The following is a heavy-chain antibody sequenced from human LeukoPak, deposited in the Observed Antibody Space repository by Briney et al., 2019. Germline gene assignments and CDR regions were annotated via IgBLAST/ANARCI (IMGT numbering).Heavy chain of an antibody. V-gene: IGHV4-59*01. CDR3: ARRHYDFWSGYYGRDTGYYYYMDV. Sequence: SETLSLTCTVSGGSISSYYWSWIRQPPGKGLEWIGYIYYSGSTNYNPSLKSRVTISVDTSKNQFSLKLSSVTAADTAVYYCARRHYDFWSGYYGRDTGYYYYMDVWGKGTTVTVSS. CDR1: GGSISSYY. D-gene: IGHD3-3*01. CDR2: IYYSGST. J-gene: IGHJ6*03.